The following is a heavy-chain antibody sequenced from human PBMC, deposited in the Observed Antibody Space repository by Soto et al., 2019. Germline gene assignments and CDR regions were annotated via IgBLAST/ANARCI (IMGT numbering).Heavy chain of an antibody. J-gene: IGHJ4*02. V-gene: IGHV4-39*01. CDR2: VYYRGRS. CDR1: GGSVSNSNYY. D-gene: IGHD2-8*01. CDR3: VSQRTSVLTQAYFDY. Sequence: ETLSLTCTVSGGSVSNSNYYWGWIRQSPGKGLEWIGSVYYRGRSYSKSSVKSRVTISVDTSKNQFSLNLNSVTASDTAVYYCVSQRTSVLTQAYFDYWGPGALVTVSS.